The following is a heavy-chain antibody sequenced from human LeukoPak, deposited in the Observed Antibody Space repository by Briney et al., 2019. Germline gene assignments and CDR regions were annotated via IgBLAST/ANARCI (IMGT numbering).Heavy chain of an antibody. CDR3: AREWGRGYSYDH. CDR2: IDSDGSST. Sequence: QPGGSQRLSCAASGFTFSSYWMHWVRQAPGMGLVWVSRIDSDGSSTNYADSVKGRFTVSRDNAKNTLYLQMNSLRAEGTAVYYCAREWGRGYSYDHWGQGTPVIVSS. J-gene: IGHJ4*02. CDR1: GFTFSSYW. D-gene: IGHD5-18*01. V-gene: IGHV3-74*01.